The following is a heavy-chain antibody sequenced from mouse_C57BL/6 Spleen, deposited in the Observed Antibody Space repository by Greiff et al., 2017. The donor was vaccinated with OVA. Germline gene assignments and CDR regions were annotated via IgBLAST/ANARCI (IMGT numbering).Heavy chain of an antibody. Sequence: VQLQQSGPELVKPGASVKISCKASGYTFTDYYMNWVKQSHGKSLEWIGDINPNNGGTSYNQKFKGKATLTVDKSSSTAYMELRSLTSEDSAVYYCARVYYGSSYHWFAYWGQGTLVTVSA. V-gene: IGHV1-26*01. CDR2: INPNNGGT. J-gene: IGHJ3*01. CDR1: GYTFTDYY. D-gene: IGHD1-1*01. CDR3: ARVYYGSSYHWFAY.